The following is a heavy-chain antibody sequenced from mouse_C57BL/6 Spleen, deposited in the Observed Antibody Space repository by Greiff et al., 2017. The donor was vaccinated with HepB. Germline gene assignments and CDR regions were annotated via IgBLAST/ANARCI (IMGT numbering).Heavy chain of an antibody. CDR3: ARWGNFAMDY. CDR2: IHPNSGST. J-gene: IGHJ4*01. CDR1: GYTFPSYW. V-gene: IGHV1-64*01. Sequence: VQLTQPGAELVMPGASVKLSCKASGYTFPSYWMHWVKQRPGQGLEWIGMIHPNSGSTNYNEKFKSKATLTVDKSSSTAYMQLSSLTSEDSAVYYCARWGNFAMDYWGQGTSVTVSS.